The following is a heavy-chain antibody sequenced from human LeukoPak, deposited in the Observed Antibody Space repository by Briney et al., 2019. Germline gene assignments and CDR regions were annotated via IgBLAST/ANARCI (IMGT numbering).Heavy chain of an antibody. CDR3: TSLYSSGWYAGFDS. CDR2: ISSSRSYI. J-gene: IGHJ4*02. V-gene: IGHV3-21*01. CDR1: GFTFSSYS. Sequence: PGGSLRLSCAASGFTFSSYSMNWVRQAPGKGLEWVSSISSSRSYIYYADSVKGRFTISRDNAKNSLYLQMNSLSAEDTAVYYCTSLYSSGWYAGFDSWGQGTLVTVSS. D-gene: IGHD6-19*01.